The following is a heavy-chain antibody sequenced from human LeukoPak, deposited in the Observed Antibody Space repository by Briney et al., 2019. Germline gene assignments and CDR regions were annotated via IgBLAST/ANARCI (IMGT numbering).Heavy chain of an antibody. CDR1: GGTFSNYT. CDR2: IIPIFGTA. Sequence: ASVKVSCKTSGGTFSNYTISWVRQAPGQGLEWMGGIIPIFGTANYAQKFQGKVMITADKSTSTAYMELSSLRSEDTAVYYCARTYCGGDCYSSRGWFDTWGQGTLVTVSS. CDR3: ARTYCGGDCYSSRGWFDT. J-gene: IGHJ5*02. V-gene: IGHV1-69*06. D-gene: IGHD2-21*02.